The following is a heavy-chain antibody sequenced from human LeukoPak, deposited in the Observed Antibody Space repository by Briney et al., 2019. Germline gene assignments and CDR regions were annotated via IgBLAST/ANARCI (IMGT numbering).Heavy chain of an antibody. CDR1: GFTFKNYW. J-gene: IGHJ5*02. CDR2: IKEDGSEK. Sequence: GGSLRLSCAGSGFTFKNYWMTWVRQAPWKGQEWVANIKEDGSEKNYVDSVKGRLTISRDNDKKSLSLQMNSLRVEDTAVYYCARDESWYAGYWFDPWGQGTLVTVSS. D-gene: IGHD6-13*01. V-gene: IGHV3-7*01. CDR3: ARDESWYAGYWFDP.